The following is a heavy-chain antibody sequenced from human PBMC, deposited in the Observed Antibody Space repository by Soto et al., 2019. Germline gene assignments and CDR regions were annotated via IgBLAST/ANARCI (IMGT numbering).Heavy chain of an antibody. CDR2: INHSGST. CDR3: ARVVVVVVAATRGNWFAP. Sequence: PSETLSLTCAVYGGSFSGYYWSWIRQPPGKGLEWIGEINHSGSTNYNPSLKSRVTISVDTSKNQFSLKLSSVTAADTAVYYCARVVVVVVAATRGNWFAPWGQGTLVTVSS. CDR1: GGSFSGYY. V-gene: IGHV4-34*01. D-gene: IGHD2-15*01. J-gene: IGHJ5*02.